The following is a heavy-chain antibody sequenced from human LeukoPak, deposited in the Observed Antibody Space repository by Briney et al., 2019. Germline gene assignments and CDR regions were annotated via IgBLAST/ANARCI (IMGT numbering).Heavy chain of an antibody. V-gene: IGHV5-51*01. D-gene: IGHD2-15*01. Sequence: GESLKISCTGSGYTFTNYWIGWVRQMPGKGLEWMGIIYPGDSDTRYSPSFQGQVTISADRSISIAYLQWSSLRASDTAMYYCARRTRYCSGGSCYGSYWYFDLWGRGTLVTVSS. CDR2: IYPGDSDT. CDR1: GYTFTNYW. CDR3: ARRTRYCSGGSCYGSYWYFDL. J-gene: IGHJ2*01.